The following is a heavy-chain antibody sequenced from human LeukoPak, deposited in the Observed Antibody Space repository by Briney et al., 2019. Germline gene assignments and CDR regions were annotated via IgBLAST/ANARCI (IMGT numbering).Heavy chain of an antibody. D-gene: IGHD5-18*01. CDR3: AREAMVTNAFDI. CDR2: IYSGGST. J-gene: IGHJ3*02. Sequence: PGGSLRLSCAASGFTVSSNSMSWVRQAPGKGLEWVSVIYSGGSTYYADSVKGRFTLSRDDSKNTLHLQMNSLRAEDTAVYYCAREAMVTNAFDIWAQGTMVTVSS. CDR1: GFTVSSNS. V-gene: IGHV3-53*01.